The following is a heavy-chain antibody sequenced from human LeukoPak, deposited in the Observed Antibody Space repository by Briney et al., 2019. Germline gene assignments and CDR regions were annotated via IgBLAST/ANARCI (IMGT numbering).Heavy chain of an antibody. CDR1: GYTFTSYG. CDR2: ISGNNDNP. D-gene: IGHD2-2*01. CDR3: ARDGTSTDDY. V-gene: IGHV1-18*01. Sequence: ASVKVSCKASGYTFTSYGISWVRQAPGQGLEWMGWISGNNDNPNYGQKLQGRFTVTTDSSTSTTYMELRNLRFDDTAVYYCARDGTSTDDYWGQGTLVTVSS. J-gene: IGHJ4*02.